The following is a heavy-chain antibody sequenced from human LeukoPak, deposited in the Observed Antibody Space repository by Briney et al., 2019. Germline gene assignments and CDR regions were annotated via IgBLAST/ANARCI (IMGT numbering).Heavy chain of an antibody. CDR1: GGSFSGYY. Sequence: SETLSPTCAVYGGSFSGYYWSWIRQPPGKGLEWIGEINHSGSTNYNPSLKSRVTISVDTSKNQFSLKLSSVTTADTAVYYCARGVTMIVVVITRNAFDIWGQGTMVTVSS. CDR2: INHSGST. D-gene: IGHD3-22*01. J-gene: IGHJ3*02. V-gene: IGHV4-34*01. CDR3: ARGVTMIVVVITRNAFDI.